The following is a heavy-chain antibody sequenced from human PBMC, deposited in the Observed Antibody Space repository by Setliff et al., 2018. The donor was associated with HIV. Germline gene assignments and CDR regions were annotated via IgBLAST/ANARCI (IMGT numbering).Heavy chain of an antibody. CDR2: IYYNGNA. V-gene: IGHV4-30-2*01. D-gene: IGHD2-2*01. Sequence: SSETLSLTCAVSGGSMRSSGYSWTWIRQAPGKGLEWVGYIYYNGNAYYNPSLKSRVTISVDRSKNQFSLKLSYVTAADTAVYYCARGHCSGTNCYGVDYYGMDVWGQGTTVTVSS. J-gene: IGHJ6*02. CDR1: GGSMRSSGYS. CDR3: ARGHCSGTNCYGVDYYGMDV.